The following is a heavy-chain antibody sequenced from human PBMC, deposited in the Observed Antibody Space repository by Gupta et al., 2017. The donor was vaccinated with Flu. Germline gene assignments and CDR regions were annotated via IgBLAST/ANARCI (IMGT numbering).Heavy chain of an antibody. D-gene: IGHD2-2*03. V-gene: IGHV4-4*07. Sequence: CTVSGVPIGRNYWGWVRQPAGKGLEWIGRIETNETTNYNPSLKSRVTRSVDRSKNQFYLKVTSVTAADTAVEYCARMDIKKGGFEPWGQGTLGRVSS. J-gene: IGHJ5*02. CDR1: GVPIGRNY. CDR3: ARMDIKKGGFEP. CDR2: IETNETT.